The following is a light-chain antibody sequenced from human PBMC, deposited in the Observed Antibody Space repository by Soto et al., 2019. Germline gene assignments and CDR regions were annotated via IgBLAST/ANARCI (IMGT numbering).Light chain of an antibody. CDR3: QSYGTSYT. Sequence: EIVLTQSPGTLSLSPGERATLSCRASQSISSSYLAWYQQKSGQAPRLLIYGASSRDTGIPDRFSGSGSGTDFTLTISRLEPEDFAVYYCQSYGTSYTFGQGTKLEIK. V-gene: IGKV3-20*01. CDR1: QSISSSY. CDR2: GAS. J-gene: IGKJ2*01.